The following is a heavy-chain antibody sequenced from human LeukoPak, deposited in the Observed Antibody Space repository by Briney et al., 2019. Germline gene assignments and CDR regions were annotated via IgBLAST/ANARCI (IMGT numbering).Heavy chain of an antibody. CDR2: TYYRSTWYN. CDR3: ARRLTQYDCFDP. Sequence: SQTLSLTCAISGDSVSSNSVTWNWIRQSPSRGLQWLGRTYYRSTWYNDYAVSVRGRITVNPDTSKNQFSLHLNSVTPEDTAVYYCARRLTQYDCFDPWGQGILVTVSS. J-gene: IGHJ5*02. V-gene: IGHV6-1*01. CDR1: GDSVSSNSVT. D-gene: IGHD2-2*01.